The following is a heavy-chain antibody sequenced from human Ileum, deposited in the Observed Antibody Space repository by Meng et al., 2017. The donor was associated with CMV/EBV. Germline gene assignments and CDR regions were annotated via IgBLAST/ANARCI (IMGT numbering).Heavy chain of an antibody. CDR1: GFSFTRAG. V-gene: IGHV3-30*02. J-gene: IGHJ4*02. D-gene: IGHD3-3*01. CDR2: ISFDGTIE. Sequence: GESLKISCAASGFSFTRAGMHWVRQAPGRGLEWVTFISFDGTIEYYEDSVKGRFTISRDNSRNTLYLQMNSLRVEDTAVYYCTKDKGLRYLEWLGERGQGTLVTVSS. CDR3: TKDKGLRYLEWLGE.